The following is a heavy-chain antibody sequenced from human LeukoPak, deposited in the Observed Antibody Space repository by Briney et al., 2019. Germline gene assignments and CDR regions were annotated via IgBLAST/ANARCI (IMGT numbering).Heavy chain of an antibody. J-gene: IGHJ4*02. V-gene: IGHV4-31*03. CDR3: GRTGESTYYDSSGYEVDY. CDR2: IYYSGST. D-gene: IGHD3-22*01. CDR1: GGSISSGGYH. Sequence: SETLSLTCTVSGGSISSGGYHWSWIRQHPGKGLEWIGYIYYSGSTYYNPSLKSRVTISVDTSKNQFPLKLTSVTAADTAVYYCGRTGESTYYDSSGYEVDYWGQGTLVTVSS.